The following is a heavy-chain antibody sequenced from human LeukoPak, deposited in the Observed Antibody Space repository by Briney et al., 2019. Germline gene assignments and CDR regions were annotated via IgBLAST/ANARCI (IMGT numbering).Heavy chain of an antibody. CDR3: ARPHGTLIASYYFDS. D-gene: IGHD1-1*01. CDR1: GFTLSDYY. Sequence: GGSLRLSCAASGFTLSDYYMSWIRQAPGKGLEWVTCISGSGTTKYYTDSVKGRFTISRDNAKYSLYLQMNSLRADDTGVYYCARPHGTLIASYYFDSWGQGTLVTVSS. J-gene: IGHJ4*02. CDR2: ISGSGTTK. V-gene: IGHV3-11*01.